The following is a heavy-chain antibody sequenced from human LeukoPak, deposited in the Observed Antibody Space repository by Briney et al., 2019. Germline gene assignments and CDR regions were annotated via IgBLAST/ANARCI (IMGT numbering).Heavy chain of an antibody. CDR3: AKDNRDSSGWYVGY. J-gene: IGHJ4*02. CDR2: ISGSGGST. CDR1: GFTFSSYA. D-gene: IGHD6-19*01. Sequence: GGSLRLSCAASGFTFSSYAMSWVRQAPGKGLEWVSAISGSGGSTYYADSVKGRFTSSRDNSKNTLYLQMNSLRAEDTGVYYCAKDNRDSSGWYVGYWGQGTLVTVSS. V-gene: IGHV3-23*01.